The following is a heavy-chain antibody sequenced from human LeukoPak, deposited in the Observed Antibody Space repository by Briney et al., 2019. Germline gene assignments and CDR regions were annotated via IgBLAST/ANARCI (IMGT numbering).Heavy chain of an antibody. J-gene: IGHJ4*02. V-gene: IGHV3-23*01. CDR2: IGGSGDST. Sequence: PGGPLRLSCAASGFTFSNYAMSWVRQAPGKGLEWVSGIGGSGDSTYYADSVKGRFAISRDNSKNTLYLQMNSLRGEDTAVYYCAKGQVVVAAALVHFDDWGQGTLVTVSS. CDR3: AKGQVVVAAALVHFDD. CDR1: GFTFSNYA. D-gene: IGHD2-15*01.